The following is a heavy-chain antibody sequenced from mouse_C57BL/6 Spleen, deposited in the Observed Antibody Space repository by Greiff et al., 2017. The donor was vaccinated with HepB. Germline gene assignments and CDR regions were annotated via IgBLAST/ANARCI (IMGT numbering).Heavy chain of an antibody. CDR3: ARADNPGYFDY. V-gene: IGHV1-54*01. J-gene: IGHJ2*01. CDR2: INPGSGGT. D-gene: IGHD1-3*01. Sequence: QVQLQQSGAELVRPGPSVKVSCKASGYAFTNYLIEWVKQRPGQGLEWIGVINPGSGGTNYNEKFKGKATLTADKSSSTAYMQLSSLTSEDSAVYFCARADNPGYFDYWGQGTTLTVSS. CDR1: GYAFTNYL.